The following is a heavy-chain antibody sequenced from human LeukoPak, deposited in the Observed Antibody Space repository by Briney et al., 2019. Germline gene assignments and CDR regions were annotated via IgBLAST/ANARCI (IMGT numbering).Heavy chain of an antibody. CDR3: AYGDYGSGAFDI. V-gene: IGHV3-30*03. J-gene: IGHJ3*02. Sequence: GGSLRLSCAASGFTFSSYGMHWVRQAPGKGLEWVAVISYDGSNKYYADSVKGRFTISRDSSKNTLYLQMNSLRAEDTAVYYCAYGDYGSGAFDIWGQGTMVTVSS. CDR2: ISYDGSNK. D-gene: IGHD4-17*01. CDR1: GFTFSSYG.